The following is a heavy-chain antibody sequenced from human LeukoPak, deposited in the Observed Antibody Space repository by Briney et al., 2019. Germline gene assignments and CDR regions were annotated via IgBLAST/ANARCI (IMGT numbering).Heavy chain of an antibody. J-gene: IGHJ3*02. Sequence: GGSLRLSCAASGFTFSSYGMYWVRQAPGKGLEWVAVIWYDGSNKYYADSVKGRFTISRDNSKNTLYLQMNSLRADDTAVYYCAKDRSPSCCDAFDIWGQGTMVTVSS. V-gene: IGHV3-33*06. CDR1: GFTFSSYG. CDR2: IWYDGSNK. D-gene: IGHD2-2*01. CDR3: AKDRSPSCCDAFDI.